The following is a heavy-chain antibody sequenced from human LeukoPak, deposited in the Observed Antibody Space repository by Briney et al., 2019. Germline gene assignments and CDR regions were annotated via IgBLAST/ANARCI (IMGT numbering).Heavy chain of an antibody. Sequence: PGGSLRLSCAASGFTLNRYVMSWLRQAPGKGLEWLSAISDGGGSTYYAHSVKGRFTLSRDNSKNTLYLQVSSLRAEDTAVYYCATNSGGWSFYYFNYWGQGTLVTVSS. D-gene: IGHD6-19*01. CDR3: ATNSGGWSFYYFNY. V-gene: IGHV3-23*01. CDR1: GFTLNRYV. J-gene: IGHJ4*02. CDR2: ISDGGGST.